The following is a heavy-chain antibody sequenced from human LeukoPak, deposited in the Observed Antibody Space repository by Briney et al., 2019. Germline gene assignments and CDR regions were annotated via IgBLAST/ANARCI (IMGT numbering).Heavy chain of an antibody. V-gene: IGHV4-4*07. CDR1: GGSPSSYY. CDR2: ISTSRNT. J-gene: IGHJ3*02. CDR3: ARGVYYDVWSGYYSGAFDI. D-gene: IGHD3-3*01. Sequence: SESLSLTCTVSGGSPSSYYWSWIRHPAGKGLEWIGRISTSRNTNYNPSLKSRVALSVDTSKNQFSLKLSSVTAADTAVYYCARGVYYDVWSGYYSGAFDIWGQGTMVTVSS.